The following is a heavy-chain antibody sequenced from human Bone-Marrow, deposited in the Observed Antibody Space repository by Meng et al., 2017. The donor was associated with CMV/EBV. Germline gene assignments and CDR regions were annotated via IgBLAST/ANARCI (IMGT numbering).Heavy chain of an antibody. CDR1: GFTFSSYW. J-gene: IGHJ4*02. D-gene: IGHD3-3*01. Sequence: GGSLRLSCAASGFTFSSYWMSWVRQAPGKGLEWVANIKQDGSEKYYVDSVKGRFTISRDNAKNTLYLQMNSLRAEDTAVYYCARDGEYYDFWSGLPDYWGQGTLVTVSS. V-gene: IGHV3-7*01. CDR2: IKQDGSEK. CDR3: ARDGEYYDFWSGLPDY.